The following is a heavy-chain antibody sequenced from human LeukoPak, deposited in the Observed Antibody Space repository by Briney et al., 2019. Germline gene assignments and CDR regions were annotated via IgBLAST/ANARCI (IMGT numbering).Heavy chain of an antibody. J-gene: IGHJ2*01. CDR3: GRLGGDSYYGGAASYPNSYFDL. CDR2: IYPDDSDT. V-gene: IGHV5-51*01. D-gene: IGHD3-10*01. CDR1: GYTFTTYW. Sequence: GASLKISCHASGYTFTTYWIGWGRQMPRKGLESIGIIYPDDSDTTYSTSFQGQVTISANKSFSTAYLQWSSMKASDTAIYYAGRLGGDSYYGGAASYPNSYFDLWGRGTLVTVSS.